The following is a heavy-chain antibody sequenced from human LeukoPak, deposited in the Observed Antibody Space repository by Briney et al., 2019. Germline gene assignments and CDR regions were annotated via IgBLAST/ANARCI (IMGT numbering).Heavy chain of an antibody. D-gene: IGHD3-22*01. CDR1: GFTFSSYW. CDR2: INSDGSTI. CDR3: ARRGGGDYDSSGYHMKDAFDM. Sequence: PGGSLRLSCAASGFTFSSYWMHWVRQAPGKGPVWVSRINSDGSTISYADSVKGRFTISRDNAKNTLYLQMNSLRAEDTAIYYCARRGGGDYDSSGYHMKDAFDMWGQGTMVTVSS. J-gene: IGHJ3*02. V-gene: IGHV3-74*01.